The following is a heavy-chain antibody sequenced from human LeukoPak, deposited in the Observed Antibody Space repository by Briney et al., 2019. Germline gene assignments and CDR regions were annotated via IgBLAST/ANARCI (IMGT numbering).Heavy chain of an antibody. V-gene: IGHV3-23*01. CDR2: IGGSGGGT. CDR3: ATVEKRGGVITTALDS. Sequence: GGPLRLSCAASGFTFSTYAMSWVRQAPGKGLEWVSAIGGSGGGTYYADSVKGRFTVSRDNSKNTLYLQMNSLRADDTAVYYCATVEKRGGVITTALDSWGKRTLVTVST. D-gene: IGHD3-3*01. J-gene: IGHJ4*02. CDR1: GFTFSTYA.